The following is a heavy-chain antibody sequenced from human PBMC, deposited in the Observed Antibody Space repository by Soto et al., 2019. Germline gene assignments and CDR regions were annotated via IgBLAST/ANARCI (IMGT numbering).Heavy chain of an antibody. J-gene: IGHJ3*02. CDR1: GFTFSAYA. V-gene: IGHV3-23*01. Sequence: EVQLLESGGGLVQPGGSLRLSCAASGFTFSAYAMSWVRQAPGKGLQWVSGLVGSGGDIQYADSVRGRFTVSRENSKNNLYLQMNSLSAEDTAVYYCAEDAIAGNGVWEPFDMWGQGTEVTVSS. D-gene: IGHD2-8*01. CDR3: AEDAIAGNGVWEPFDM. CDR2: LVGSGGDI.